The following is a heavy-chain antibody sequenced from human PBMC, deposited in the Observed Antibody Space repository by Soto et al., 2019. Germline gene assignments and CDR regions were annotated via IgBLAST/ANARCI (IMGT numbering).Heavy chain of an antibody. CDR3: AREVGDSSSSSRWFDP. Sequence: SETLSLTCTVSGGSISSGGYYWSWIRQHPGKGLEWIGYIYYSGSTYYNPSLKSRVTISVDTSKNQFSLKLSSVTAADTAVYYCAREVGDSSSSSRWFDPWGQGTLVTVSS. V-gene: IGHV4-31*03. CDR1: GGSISSGGYY. D-gene: IGHD6-13*01. J-gene: IGHJ5*02. CDR2: IYYSGST.